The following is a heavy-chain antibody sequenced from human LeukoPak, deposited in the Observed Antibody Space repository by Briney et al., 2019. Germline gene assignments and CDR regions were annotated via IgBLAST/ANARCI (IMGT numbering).Heavy chain of an antibody. V-gene: IGHV1-69*13. J-gene: IGHJ5*02. CDR3: ARSAGTGYNWFDP. CDR1: GGTFSSYA. Sequence: SVKVSCKASGGTFSSYAISWVRQAPGQGLEWMGGIIPIFGTAYYAQKFQGRVTITADESTSTAYMELSSLRSGDTAVYYCARSAGTGYNWFDPWGQGTLVTVSS. CDR2: IIPIFGTA. D-gene: IGHD6-13*01.